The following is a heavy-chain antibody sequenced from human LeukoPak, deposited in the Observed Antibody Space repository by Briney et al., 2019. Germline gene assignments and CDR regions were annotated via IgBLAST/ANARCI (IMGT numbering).Heavy chain of an antibody. J-gene: IGHJ4*02. Sequence: TSETLSLTCTVSGGSISSSSYYWGWNRQPPGKGLEWIGSIYYSGSTYYNPSLKSRVTISVDTSKNQFSLKLSSVTAADTAVYYCARVRIVEYYYDSSGYWAFDYWGQGTLVTVSS. CDR2: IYYSGST. V-gene: IGHV4-39*07. CDR1: GGSISSSSYY. D-gene: IGHD3-22*01. CDR3: ARVRIVEYYYDSSGYWAFDY.